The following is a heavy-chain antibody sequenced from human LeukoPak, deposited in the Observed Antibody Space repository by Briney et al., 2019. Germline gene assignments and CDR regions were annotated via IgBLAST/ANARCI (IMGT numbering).Heavy chain of an antibody. D-gene: IGHD1-26*01. CDR3: VRDRGTYRPIDY. CDR1: GFIFGGYT. CDR2: ISPSGENK. J-gene: IGHJ4*02. V-gene: IGHV3-21*05. Sequence: GGSLRLSCAGSGFIFGGYTMNWVRQAPGKGLEWLSYISPSGENKLYADSVKGRFTISRDNAQNSLYLQMNSLRAEDTAIYYCVRDRGTYRPIDYWGQGALVTVSS.